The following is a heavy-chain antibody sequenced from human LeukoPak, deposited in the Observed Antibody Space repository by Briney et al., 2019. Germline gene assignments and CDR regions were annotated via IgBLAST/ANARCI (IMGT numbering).Heavy chain of an antibody. V-gene: IGHV3-30-3*01. CDR3: AKIRNGWSPLDY. Sequence: GRSLTLSCAASGFTFSHYAMHWVRQAPGKGLEWVAVISTDGSNKFYAGSVRGRCTISRDNSKNTMSLQMDSLRAEDTAVYYCAKIRNGWSPLDYWGQGTLVTVSS. CDR2: ISTDGSNK. J-gene: IGHJ4*02. CDR1: GFTFSHYA. D-gene: IGHD2-15*01.